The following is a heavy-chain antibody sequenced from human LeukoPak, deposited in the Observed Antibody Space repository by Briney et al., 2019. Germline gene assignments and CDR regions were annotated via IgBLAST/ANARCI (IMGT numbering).Heavy chain of an antibody. Sequence: GESLKISCKGSGYSFTSYWIGWVRQMPGKGLEWMGIIYPGDSDTRYSPSFQGQVTISADKSISTAFLQWSSLKASDTAMYYCARLSYDSSDFHYMDVWGKGTTVTISS. CDR2: IYPGDSDT. V-gene: IGHV5-51*01. CDR3: ARLSYDSSDFHYMDV. D-gene: IGHD3-22*01. J-gene: IGHJ6*03. CDR1: GYSFTSYW.